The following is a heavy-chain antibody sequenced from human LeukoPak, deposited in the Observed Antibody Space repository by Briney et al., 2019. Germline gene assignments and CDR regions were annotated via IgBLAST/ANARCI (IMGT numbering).Heavy chain of an antibody. D-gene: IGHD5-18*01. CDR3: VRWFGGYSYGYVGGFDY. CDR1: GGSISSSTCY. Sequence: SETLSLTCTVSGGSISSSTCYWGWIRQPPGKGLEWIGTIYYSGSTYYNPSLKSRVTMSIDTSKNQFSLKLSSVTAADTAVYYCVRWFGGYSYGYVGGFDYWGQGTLVTVSS. V-gene: IGHV4-39*07. J-gene: IGHJ4*02. CDR2: IYYSGST.